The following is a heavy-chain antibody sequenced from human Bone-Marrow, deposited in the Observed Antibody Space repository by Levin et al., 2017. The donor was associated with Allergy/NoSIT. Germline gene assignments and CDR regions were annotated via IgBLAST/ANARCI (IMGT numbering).Heavy chain of an antibody. CDR3: ARDRTITMVRGDYYYYMDV. CDR2: ISSSSSTI. V-gene: IGHV3-48*01. J-gene: IGHJ6*03. D-gene: IGHD3-10*01. CDR1: GFTFSSYS. Sequence: GGSLRLSCAASGFTFSSYSMNWVRQAPGKGLEWVSYISSSSSTIYYADSVKGRFTISRDNAKNSLYLQMNSLRAEDTAVYYCARDRTITMVRGDYYYYMDVWGKGTTVTVSS.